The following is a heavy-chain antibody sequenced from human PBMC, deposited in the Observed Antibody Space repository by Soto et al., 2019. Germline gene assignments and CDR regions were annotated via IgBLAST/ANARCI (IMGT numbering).Heavy chain of an antibody. D-gene: IGHD3-22*01. CDR2: IIPIFGTA. V-gene: IGHV1-69*13. J-gene: IGHJ4*02. CDR1: GGTFSSYA. Sequence: SVKVSCKASGGTFSSYAISWVRQAPGQGLEWMGGIIPIFGTANYAQKFQGRVSITADESTSTAYMELSSLRSEDTAVYYCARVNSSGYYSTVYYFDYWGQGTLVTVSS. CDR3: ARVNSSGYYSTVYYFDY.